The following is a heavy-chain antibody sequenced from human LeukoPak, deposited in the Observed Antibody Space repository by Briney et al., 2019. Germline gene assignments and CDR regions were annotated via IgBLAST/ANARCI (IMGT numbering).Heavy chain of an antibody. V-gene: IGHV3-30*18. CDR3: AKEDWNTLKYYFDY. D-gene: IGHD1/OR15-1a*01. J-gene: IGHJ4*02. CDR2: ISYDGSNK. CDR1: GFTFSSYG. Sequence: GGSLRLSCAASGFTFSSYGMHWVRQAPGKGLEWVAVISYDGSNKYYADSVKGRFTISRDNSKNTLYLQMNSLRAEDTAVYYCAKEDWNTLKYYFDYWGRGTLVTVSS.